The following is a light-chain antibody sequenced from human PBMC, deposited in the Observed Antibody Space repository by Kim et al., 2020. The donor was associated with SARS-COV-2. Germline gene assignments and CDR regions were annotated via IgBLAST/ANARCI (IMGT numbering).Light chain of an antibody. CDR2: GNS. V-gene: IGLV1-40*01. CDR1: STNIGAGYD. Sequence: RFTISCTGTSTNIGAGYDVHWYQQLPGTAPKLLIYGNSNRPSGVPDRFSGSKSGTSASLAITGLQAEDEADYYCQSYDSSRSGWVFGGGTQLTVL. CDR3: QSYDSSRSGWV. J-gene: IGLJ3*02.